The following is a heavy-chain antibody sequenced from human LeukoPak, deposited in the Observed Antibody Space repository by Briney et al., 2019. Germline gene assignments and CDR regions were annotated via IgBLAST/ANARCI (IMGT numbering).Heavy chain of an antibody. CDR1: GFTFSNAW. Sequence: GGSLRLSCAASGFTFSNAWMSWVRQAPGKGLEWVGRIKSKTDGGTTDYAAPVKGRFTISRDDSKNTLYLQMNSLKTEDTAVYYCTTDVLGYCSSTSCYEDYFDYWGQGTLVTVSS. CDR2: IKSKTDGGTT. J-gene: IGHJ4*02. V-gene: IGHV3-15*01. CDR3: TTDVLGYCSSTSCYEDYFDY. D-gene: IGHD2-2*01.